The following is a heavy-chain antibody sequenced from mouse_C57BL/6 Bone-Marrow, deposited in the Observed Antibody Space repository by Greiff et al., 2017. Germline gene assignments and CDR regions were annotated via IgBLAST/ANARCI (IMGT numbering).Heavy chain of an antibody. CDR1: GFNIKDDY. J-gene: IGHJ1*03. V-gene: IGHV14-4*01. Sequence: VQLQQSGAELVRPGASVKLSCTASGFNIKDDYMHWVKQRPEQGLEWIGWIDPENGDTEYASKFQGKATITADTSSNTAYLQLSSLTSEDTAVXYWTPVWYFDVWGTGSTVTVAS. CDR3: TPVWYFDV. CDR2: IDPENGDT.